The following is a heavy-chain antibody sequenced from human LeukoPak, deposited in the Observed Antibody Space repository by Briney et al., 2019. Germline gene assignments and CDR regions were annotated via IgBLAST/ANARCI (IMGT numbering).Heavy chain of an antibody. V-gene: IGHV4-34*01. CDR1: GGSFSGYY. CDR2: INHSGST. Sequence: SETLSLTCAVYGGSFSGYYWSWIRQPPGKGLEWIGEINHSGSTNYNPSLKSRVIISVDRSKNQFSLNLNSVTPEDTAVYYCAREKYIFDYWGQGTLVTVSS. CDR3: AREKYIFDY. D-gene: IGHD5-18*01. J-gene: IGHJ4*02.